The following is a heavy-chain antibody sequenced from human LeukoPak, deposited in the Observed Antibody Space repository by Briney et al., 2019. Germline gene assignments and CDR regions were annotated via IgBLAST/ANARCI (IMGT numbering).Heavy chain of an antibody. D-gene: IGHD4-23*01. J-gene: IGHJ3*02. CDR2: IYSGGST. Sequence: GGSLRLSCAASGFTVSSNYMSWVRQAPGKGLEWVSVIYSGGSTYCADSVKGRFTISRDNSKNTLYLQMNSLRAEDTAVYYCARTIYGGNSPHDAFDIWGQGTMVTVSS. CDR1: GFTVSSNY. V-gene: IGHV3-53*01. CDR3: ARTIYGGNSPHDAFDI.